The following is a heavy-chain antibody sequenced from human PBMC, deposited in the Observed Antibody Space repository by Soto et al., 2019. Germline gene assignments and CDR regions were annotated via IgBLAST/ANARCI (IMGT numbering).Heavy chain of an antibody. Sequence: ASVKVSCKASGYTFTSYAMHWVRQAPGQRLEWMGWINAGNGNTKYSQKFQGRVTITRDTSASTAYMELSSLRSEDTAVYYCARELGYCSGGSCLAAFDIWGQGTMVTVSS. J-gene: IGHJ3*02. V-gene: IGHV1-3*01. CDR1: GYTFTSYA. CDR2: INAGNGNT. D-gene: IGHD2-15*01. CDR3: ARELGYCSGGSCLAAFDI.